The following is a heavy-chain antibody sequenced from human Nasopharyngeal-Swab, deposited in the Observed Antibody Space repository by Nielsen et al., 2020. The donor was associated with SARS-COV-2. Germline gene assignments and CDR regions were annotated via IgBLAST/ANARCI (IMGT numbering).Heavy chain of an antibody. CDR2: IWYDGSNK. J-gene: IGHJ4*02. CDR1: GFTFSNYG. CDR3: AAAPSGDYGGY. D-gene: IGHD4-23*01. V-gene: IGHV3-33*01. Sequence: GESLKISCAASGFTFSNYGMHWVRQAPGKGLEWVAVIWYDGSNKYYADSVKGRFTISRDNSKNTVYLQMNSLTAEDTAVYYCAAAPSGDYGGYWGQGTLVTVSS.